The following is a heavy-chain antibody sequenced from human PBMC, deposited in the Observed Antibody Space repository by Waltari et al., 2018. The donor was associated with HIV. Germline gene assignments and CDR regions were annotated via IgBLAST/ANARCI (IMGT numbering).Heavy chain of an antibody. CDR1: GYSFPTYC. D-gene: IGHD2-15*01. CDR3: ARRFCGGSCYHDY. CDR2: IYPGDSDT. J-gene: IGHJ4*02. Sequence: EVQLVQSGAEVKKPGESLKISCKGSGYSFPTYCIGWVRHMPGKGLEWRGIIYPGDSDTRYSPSFQGQVTISADKSISTAYLQWSSLKASDTAMYYCARRFCGGSCYHDYWGQGTLVTVSS. V-gene: IGHV5-51*01.